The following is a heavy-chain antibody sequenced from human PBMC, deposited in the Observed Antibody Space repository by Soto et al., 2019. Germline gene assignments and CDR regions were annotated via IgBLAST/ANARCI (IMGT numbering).Heavy chain of an antibody. CDR3: AREVHVHTPAFVY. CDR1: GGTFNTYA. V-gene: IGHV1-69*19. CDR2: ISPMFGAA. Sequence: QVQLVQSGSEIKKPGSSVKVSCQSSGGTFNTYAMNWVRQAPGQGPEWMGDISPMFGAANYAPKFQGRVTITADESTGTSYMQLSSLTSEDTALYFCAREVHVHTPAFVYWGQGNMVNVSS. J-gene: IGHJ4*02. D-gene: IGHD3-16*01.